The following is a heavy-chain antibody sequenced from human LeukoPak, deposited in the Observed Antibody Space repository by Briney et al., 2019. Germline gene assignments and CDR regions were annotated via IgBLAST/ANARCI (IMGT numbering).Heavy chain of an antibody. CDR2: IYYSGST. J-gene: IGHJ1*01. V-gene: IGHV4-39*01. CDR3: ARHPYCSGGSCYSFSPEYFQH. D-gene: IGHD2-15*01. Sequence: SETLSLTCTVSGGSISSSSYYWGWIRQPPGKGLEWIGSIYYSGSTYYNPSLKSRVTISVDRSKNQFSLKLSSVTAADTAVYYCARHPYCSGGSCYSFSPEYFQHWGQGTLVTVSS. CDR1: GGSISSSSYY.